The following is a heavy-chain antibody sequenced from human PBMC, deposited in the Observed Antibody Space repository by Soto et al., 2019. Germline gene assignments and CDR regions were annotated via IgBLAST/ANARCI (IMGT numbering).Heavy chain of an antibody. V-gene: IGHV3-53*01. CDR1: GFSVSSNY. J-gene: IGHJ5*02. D-gene: IGHD1-26*01. Sequence: PGGSLRLSCEISGFSVSSNYLSWVRQAPGKGLEWVSVHYSGGSTYYADSVQGRFTISRDKSNNTLYLQMRRVRDEDTAVYFCARHRHPRGTVGATSPLDPWGQGTQVTVSS. CDR3: ARHRHPRGTVGATSPLDP. CDR2: HYSGGST.